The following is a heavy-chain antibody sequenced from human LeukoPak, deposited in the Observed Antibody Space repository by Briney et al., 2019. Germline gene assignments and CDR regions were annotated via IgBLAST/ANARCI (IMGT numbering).Heavy chain of an antibody. CDR2: ISGSDGST. D-gene: IGHD6-19*01. J-gene: IGHJ3*02. CDR3: AKSGYSSGWFRAFDI. Sequence: AGGSLRLSCATSGFIFSYYAMSWVRQAPGKGLEWVSGISGSDGSTYYADSVKGRFSISRDNSKKTLFLQMNSLRAEDTAVYYCAKSGYSSGWFRAFDIWGQGTLVTVSS. V-gene: IGHV3-23*01. CDR1: GFIFSYYA.